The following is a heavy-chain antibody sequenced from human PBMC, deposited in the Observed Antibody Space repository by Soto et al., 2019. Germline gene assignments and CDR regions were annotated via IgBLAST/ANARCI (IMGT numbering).Heavy chain of an antibody. V-gene: IGHV1-3*01. CDR2: INAGNGNT. CDR3: ARDFPIDKVGAGTGWFDP. CDR1: GYTFTSYA. D-gene: IGHD6-19*01. J-gene: IGHJ5*02. Sequence: ASVKVSCKASGYTFTSYAMHWVRQAPGQRLEWMGWINAGNGNTKYSQKFQGRVTITRDTSASTAYMELSSLRSEDTAVYYCARDFPIDKVGAGTGWFDPWGQGTLVTVSS.